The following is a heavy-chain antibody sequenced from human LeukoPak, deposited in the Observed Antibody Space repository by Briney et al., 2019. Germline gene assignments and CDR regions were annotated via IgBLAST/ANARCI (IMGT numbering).Heavy chain of an antibody. CDR1: GGSLSGYY. V-gene: IGHV4-34*01. J-gene: IGHJ2*01. CDR2: INHSGST. D-gene: IGHD2-15*01. CDR3: ARQSRPSGRYWYFDR. Sequence: SEALSLTCAVYGGSLSGYYWSWIRQPPGKGLEWIGEINHSGSTNYNPSLKSRVTISIDTSKNQFSLKLSSVTAADTAVYYCARQSRPSGRYWYFDRWGRGTLVTVSS.